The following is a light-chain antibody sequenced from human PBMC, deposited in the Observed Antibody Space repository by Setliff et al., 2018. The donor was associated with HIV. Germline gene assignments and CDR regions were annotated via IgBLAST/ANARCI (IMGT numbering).Light chain of an antibody. J-gene: IGLJ1*01. CDR1: SSDIGTYNY. CDR3: SSRTGGSTPYV. CDR2: DVC. Sequence: QSVLTQPRSVSGSPGQSVTFSCTGSSSDIGTYNYVSWYQQHPGKAPKLMIYDVCRRPSGVPDRFSGSKSGNTASLTISGLQAEDGADYYCSSRTGGSTPYVFGTGTKVTVL. V-gene: IGLV2-11*01.